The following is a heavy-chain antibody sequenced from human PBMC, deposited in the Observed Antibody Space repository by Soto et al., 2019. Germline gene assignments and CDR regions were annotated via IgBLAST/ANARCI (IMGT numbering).Heavy chain of an antibody. CDR3: VRDIR. Sequence: EVQLVESGGGLVQPGGSLRLSCAASGFTFNNFWMYWVRQTPEKGLVWVSGINSDGTTTIYADSVKGRFTMSRDNAKNTLYLQMNSLTVEDTAIYYCVRDIRWGQGTLVTVSS. J-gene: IGHJ4*02. CDR1: GFTFNNFW. CDR2: INSDGTTT. V-gene: IGHV3-74*01.